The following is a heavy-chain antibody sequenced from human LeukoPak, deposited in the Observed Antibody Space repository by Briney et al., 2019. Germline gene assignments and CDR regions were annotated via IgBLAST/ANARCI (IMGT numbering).Heavy chain of an antibody. CDR1: GFTFSSYG. CDR2: IRYDGSNK. CDR3: AKASGVDYYDSSGYLDYFDY. V-gene: IGHV3-30*02. Sequence: GGSLRLSCAASGFTFSSYGMHWVRQAPGKGLEWVAFIRYDGSNKYYADSVKGRFTISRDNSKNTLYLQMNSLRAEDTAVYYCAKASGVDYYDSSGYLDYFDYWGRGTLVTVSS. J-gene: IGHJ4*02. D-gene: IGHD3-22*01.